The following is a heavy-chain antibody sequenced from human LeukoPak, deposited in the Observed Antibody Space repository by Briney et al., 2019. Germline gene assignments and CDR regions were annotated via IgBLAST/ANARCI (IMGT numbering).Heavy chain of an antibody. J-gene: IGHJ2*01. CDR1: GFTFSHYY. V-gene: IGHV3-72*01. Sequence: GGSLRLSCAGSGFTFSHYYIDWVRQAPGKGLEWVAGIRNKANSNYIEYAASVKGRFTISRDDSKTSVYLQMNSMKSEDTADYYCVRVMLGSSKFFDLWGRGTLVTVSS. CDR3: VRVMLGSSKFFDL. D-gene: IGHD1-26*01. CDR2: IRNKANSNYI.